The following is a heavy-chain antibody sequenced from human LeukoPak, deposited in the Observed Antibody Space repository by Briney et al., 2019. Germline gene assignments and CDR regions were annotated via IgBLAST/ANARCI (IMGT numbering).Heavy chain of an antibody. V-gene: IGHV1-2*02. Sequence: ASVKVSCKASGYTFTGYYMHWVRQAPGQGLEWMGWINPNSGGTNYAQKFQGRVTMTRDTSISTVYMELNTLRSDDTAVYYCARTLYISAAPGGFDYWGQGTLVTVSS. CDR2: INPNSGGT. J-gene: IGHJ4*02. CDR1: GYTFTGYY. CDR3: ARTLYISAAPGGFDY. D-gene: IGHD6-13*01.